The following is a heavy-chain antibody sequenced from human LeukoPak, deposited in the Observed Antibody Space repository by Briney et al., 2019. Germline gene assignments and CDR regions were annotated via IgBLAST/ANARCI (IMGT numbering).Heavy chain of an antibody. CDR2: IIPIFGTA. D-gene: IGHD6-19*01. V-gene: IGHV1-69*05. J-gene: IGHJ4*02. CDR1: GGTFSSYA. Sequence: GSSVKVSCKASGGTFSSYAISWVRQAPGQGLEWMGGIIPIFGTANYSQKFQGRVTITTDESTSTAYMELSSLRSEDTAVYYCASPYSSGWYYFDYWGQGTLVTVSS. CDR3: ASPYSSGWYYFDY.